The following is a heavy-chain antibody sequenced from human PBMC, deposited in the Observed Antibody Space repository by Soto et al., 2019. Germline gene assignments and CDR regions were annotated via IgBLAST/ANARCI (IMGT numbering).Heavy chain of an antibody. J-gene: IGHJ6*02. Sequence: EVQLVESGGGLVQPGGSLRLSCAASGFTFSSYSMNWVRQAPGKGLEWVSYISSSSSTIYYADSVKGRFTISRDNAKNSLYLQMNSLRAEDTAVYYCARERGDVLLWFGELHYGMDVWGQGTTVTVSS. CDR3: ARERGDVLLWFGELHYGMDV. CDR1: GFTFSSYS. D-gene: IGHD3-10*01. CDR2: ISSSSSTI. V-gene: IGHV3-48*01.